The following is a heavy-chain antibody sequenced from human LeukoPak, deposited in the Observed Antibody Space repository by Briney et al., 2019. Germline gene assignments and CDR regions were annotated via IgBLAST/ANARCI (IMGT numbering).Heavy chain of an antibody. CDR3: AKNVMYSSSAVDY. CDR1: GFTFSSYA. J-gene: IGHJ4*02. V-gene: IGHV3-23*01. D-gene: IGHD6-6*01. Sequence: SGGSLRHSCAASGFTFSSYAMSWVRQAPGKGLEWVSAISLGGVNTYYADSVKGRFTVSRVNSKNTLYLQMNSLRVEDTAVYYCAKNVMYSSSAVDYWGQGTLVTVSS. CDR2: ISLGGVNT.